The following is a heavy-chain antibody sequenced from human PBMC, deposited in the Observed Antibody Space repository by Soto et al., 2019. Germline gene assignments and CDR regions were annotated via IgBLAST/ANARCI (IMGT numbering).Heavy chain of an antibody. D-gene: IGHD3-22*01. CDR2: IYPGDSDT. CDR3: ARPASGSGYYPMRYFDY. V-gene: IGHV5-51*01. Sequence: PGESLKISCKGSGYSFTSYWIGWVRQMPVKVLEWMGIIYPGDSDTRYSPSFQGQVTISADKSISTAYLQWSSLKASDTAMYYCARPASGSGYYPMRYFDYWGQGTLVTVSS. J-gene: IGHJ4*02. CDR1: GYSFTSYW.